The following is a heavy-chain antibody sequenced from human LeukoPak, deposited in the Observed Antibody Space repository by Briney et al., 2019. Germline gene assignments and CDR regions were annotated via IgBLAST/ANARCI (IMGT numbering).Heavy chain of an antibody. CDR2: ISSSSSYI. Sequence: GESLRLSRAASGFTFSSYSMNWVRQAPGKGLEWVSSISSSSSYIYYADSVKGRFTISRDNAKNSLYLQMNSLRAEDTAVYYCASGWDYDSSGYYYRWGQGTLVTVSS. V-gene: IGHV3-21*01. CDR3: ASGWDYDSSGYYYR. D-gene: IGHD3-22*01. CDR1: GFTFSSYS. J-gene: IGHJ5*02.